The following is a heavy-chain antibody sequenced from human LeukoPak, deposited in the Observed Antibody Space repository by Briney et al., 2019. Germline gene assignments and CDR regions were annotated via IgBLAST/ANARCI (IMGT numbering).Heavy chain of an antibody. CDR2: ISHSGST. CDR1: GGSISSYH. V-gene: IGHV4-59*08. D-gene: IGHD3-22*01. Sequence: SETLSLTCTVSGGSISSYHWNWIRQPPGKGLEWIGYISHSGSTNYNPSLKSRVAISLDTSKSQFSLKLSSLTAADTAVYYCASQLFYYDTSGYYLEAFDIWGQGTLVTVSS. CDR3: ASQLFYYDTSGYYLEAFDI. J-gene: IGHJ3*02.